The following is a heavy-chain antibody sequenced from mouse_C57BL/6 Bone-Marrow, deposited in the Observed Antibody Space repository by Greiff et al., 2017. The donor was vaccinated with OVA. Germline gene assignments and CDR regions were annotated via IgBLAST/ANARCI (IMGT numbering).Heavy chain of an antibody. V-gene: IGHV5-17*01. CDR3: ARDDYDPSWFAY. J-gene: IGHJ3*01. Sequence: EVKLMESGGGLVKPGGSLKLSCAASGFTFSDYGMHWVRQAPGKGLEWVAYISSGSSTIYYADTVKGRFTISRDNAKNTLFLQMTSLRSEDTAMYYCARDDYDPSWFAYWGQGTLVTVSA. CDR2: ISSGSSTI. CDR1: GFTFSDYG. D-gene: IGHD2-4*01.